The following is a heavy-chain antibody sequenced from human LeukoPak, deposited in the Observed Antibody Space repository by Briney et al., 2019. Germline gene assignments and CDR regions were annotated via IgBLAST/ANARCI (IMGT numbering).Heavy chain of an antibody. CDR2: ISAGNGIT. CDR1: GYTFTTYA. J-gene: IGHJ4*02. CDR3: AREKQQLVRGFDY. D-gene: IGHD6-13*01. V-gene: IGHV1-3*01. Sequence: ASVKVSCKASGYTFTTYAIHWVRQAPGQRLEWMGWISAGNGITRYSQKIQGRVTITRDTSASTAFMELSSLRSEDTAIYYCAREKQQLVRGFDYWGQGTLVTVSS.